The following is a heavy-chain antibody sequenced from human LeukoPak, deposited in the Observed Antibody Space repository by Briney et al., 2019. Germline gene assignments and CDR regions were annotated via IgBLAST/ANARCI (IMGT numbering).Heavy chain of an antibody. V-gene: IGHV3-21*04. J-gene: IGHJ4*02. Sequence: GGSLRLSCAASGFTFSSYSMNWVRQAPGKGLEWVSSISSSSSYIYYADSVMGRFTISRDNSKNTLYLQMNSLRAEDTAVYYCAKVSPIVVVTPAVDYWGQGTLVTVSS. CDR3: AKVSPIVVVTPAVDY. CDR2: ISSSSSYI. D-gene: IGHD2-21*02. CDR1: GFTFSSYS.